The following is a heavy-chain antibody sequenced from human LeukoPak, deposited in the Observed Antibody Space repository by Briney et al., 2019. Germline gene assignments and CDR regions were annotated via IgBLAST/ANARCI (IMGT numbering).Heavy chain of an antibody. D-gene: IGHD2-2*01. J-gene: IGHJ5*02. Sequence: ASVKVSCKVSGYTLTELSMHWVRQAPGKGLEWMEGFDPEDGETIYAQKFQGRVTMTEDTSTDTAYMELSSLRSEDTAVYYCATADIVVVPAARSPTTGWFDPWGQGTLVTVSS. CDR1: GYTLTELS. CDR3: ATADIVVVPAARSPTTGWFDP. CDR2: FDPEDGET. V-gene: IGHV1-24*01.